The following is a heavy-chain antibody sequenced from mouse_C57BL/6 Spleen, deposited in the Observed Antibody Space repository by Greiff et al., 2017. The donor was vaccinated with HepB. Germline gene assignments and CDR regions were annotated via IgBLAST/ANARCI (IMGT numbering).Heavy chain of an antibody. Sequence: EVQGVESGGGLVKPGGSLKLSCAASGFTFSDYGMHWVRQAPEKGLVWVAYISSGSSTSYYADTEKGRFTISSDNAKNTLFLQMTSLRSEDTAMYYCTRMPIYYEYDYAMDYWGQGTSVTVSS. V-gene: IGHV5-17*01. J-gene: IGHJ4*01. CDR2: ISSGSSTS. CDR1: GFTFSDYG. CDR3: TRMPIYYEYDYAMDY. D-gene: IGHD2-4*01.